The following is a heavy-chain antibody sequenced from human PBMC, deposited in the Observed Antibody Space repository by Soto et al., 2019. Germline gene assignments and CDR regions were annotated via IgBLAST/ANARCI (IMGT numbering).Heavy chain of an antibody. CDR1: GGTFSSYA. CDR2: IIPIFGTA. D-gene: IGHD5-12*01. CDR3: ARMEVRGYSGYDYYYYGMDV. J-gene: IGHJ6*02. Sequence: QVQLVQSGAEVKKPGSSVKVSCKASGGTFSSYAISWVRQAPGQGLEWMGGIIPIFGTANYAQKFQGRVTITADESTSTAYMELSSVRSEDTAVYYCARMEVRGYSGYDYYYYGMDVWGQGTTVTVSS. V-gene: IGHV1-69*01.